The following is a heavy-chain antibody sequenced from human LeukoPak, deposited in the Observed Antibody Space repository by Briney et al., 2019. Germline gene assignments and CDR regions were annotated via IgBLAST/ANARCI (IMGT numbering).Heavy chain of an antibody. CDR2: ISDSGGST. J-gene: IGHJ4*02. CDR1: GITLSNYG. V-gene: IGHV3-23*01. Sequence: GGSLRLSCAVSGITLSNYGMSWVRQAPGKGLEWVAGISDSGGSTKYAASVKGRFTIARDNRKNTLYLQMNSLRAEDTAVYFCAKRGVVIRVILVGFHKEAYYFESWGQGALVTVSS. D-gene: IGHD3/OR15-3a*01. CDR3: AKRGVVIRVILVGFHKEAYYFES.